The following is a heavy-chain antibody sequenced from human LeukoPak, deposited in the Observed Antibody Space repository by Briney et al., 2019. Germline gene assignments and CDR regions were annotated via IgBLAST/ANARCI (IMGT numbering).Heavy chain of an antibody. CDR1: GGTFSSYA. V-gene: IGHV1-69*04. CDR2: IIPILGIA. D-gene: IGHD6-19*01. J-gene: IGHJ4*02. CDR3: ARDKSIAVAPNYNDY. Sequence: GASVKVSCKASGGTFSSYAISWVRQAPGQGLEWMGRIIPILGIANYAQKFQGRVTITADKSTSTAYMELSSLRSEDTAVYYCARDKSIAVAPNYNDYWGQGTLVTVSS.